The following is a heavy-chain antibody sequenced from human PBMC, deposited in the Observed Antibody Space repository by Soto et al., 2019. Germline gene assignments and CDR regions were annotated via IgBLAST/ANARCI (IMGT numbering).Heavy chain of an antibody. Sequence: QVQLVQSGAEVKKPGSSVKVSCKASGGTFSSYAISWVRQAPGQGLEWMGGIIPIFGTANYAQKFQGRVTITADESTSTAYMELSSLRPEDTAVYYCARPELNYYDRGDFQHWGQGTLVTVSS. CDR3: ARPELNYYDRGDFQH. CDR1: GGTFSSYA. V-gene: IGHV1-69*01. CDR2: IIPIFGTA. D-gene: IGHD3-22*01. J-gene: IGHJ1*01.